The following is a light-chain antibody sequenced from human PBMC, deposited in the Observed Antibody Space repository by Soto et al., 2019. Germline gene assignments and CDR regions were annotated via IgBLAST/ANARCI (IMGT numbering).Light chain of an antibody. Sequence: SYELTQSPSVSVAPGKTARITCGGNNIGTKSVHWYQQKPGQAPVLVIYSDNDRPSGIPARFSGSNSGHTATLTISRVEAGDEADYYCQLWDNTGDRVLFGGGTKVTVL. V-gene: IGLV3-21*04. CDR1: NIGTKS. J-gene: IGLJ2*01. CDR2: SDN. CDR3: QLWDNTGDRVL.